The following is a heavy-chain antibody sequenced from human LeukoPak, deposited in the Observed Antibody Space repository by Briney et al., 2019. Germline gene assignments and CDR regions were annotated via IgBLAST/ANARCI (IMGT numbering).Heavy chain of an antibody. CDR2: INWNGGST. V-gene: IGHV3-20*04. J-gene: IGHJ3*02. Sequence: GGSLRLSCAASGFTFSSYGMNWVRQARGKGLEWGSGINWNGGSTGYADSVKGRFTISRDNAKNSLYLQMNSLRAEDTALYYCARDGGDYDILTGYSEAFDIWGQGTMVTVSS. CDR3: ARDGGDYDILTGYSEAFDI. CDR1: GFTFSSYG. D-gene: IGHD3-9*01.